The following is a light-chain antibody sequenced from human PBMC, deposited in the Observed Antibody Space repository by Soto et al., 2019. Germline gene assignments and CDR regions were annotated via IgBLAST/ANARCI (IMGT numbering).Light chain of an antibody. J-gene: IGKJ4*01. V-gene: IGKV3-20*01. CDR1: QSVSSNY. CDR3: QQYGSSPLT. CDR2: GAS. Sequence: EIVLTQSPGTLSLSPGERATLSCRASQSVSSNYLAWHQQKPGQAPRLLIYGASSRATGTPDRFSGSGSGTDFTLTISSLEPEDFVVYYCQQYGSSPLTFGGGTKVDIK.